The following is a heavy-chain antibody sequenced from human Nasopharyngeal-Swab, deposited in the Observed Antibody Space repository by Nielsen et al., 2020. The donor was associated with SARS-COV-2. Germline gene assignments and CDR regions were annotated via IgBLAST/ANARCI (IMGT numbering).Heavy chain of an antibody. CDR1: GGSISSYY. CDR2: INRSGIT. CDR3: ANYYDSSGYFVY. D-gene: IGHD3-22*01. J-gene: IGHJ4*02. Sequence: SETLSLTCTVSGGSISSYYWSWIRQPPGKGLQWIGYINRSGITKYNPSLKSRVIISLDTSKNQLSLKLSSVTAADTAVYYCANYYDSSGYFVYWGQGTLVTVSS. V-gene: IGHV4-59*08.